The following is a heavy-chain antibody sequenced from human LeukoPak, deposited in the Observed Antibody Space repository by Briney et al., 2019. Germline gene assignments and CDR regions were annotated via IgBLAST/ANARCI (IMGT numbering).Heavy chain of an antibody. J-gene: IGHJ4*02. CDR1: GFTFSDYY. CDR2: ISSSGSTI. CDR3: VREYCGGDCYTDF. V-gene: IGHV3-11*04. D-gene: IGHD2-21*02. Sequence: GGSLRLSCAASGFTFSDYYMSWIRQAPGKGLEWVSYISSSGSTIYYADSVKGRFTISRDNAKNTLYLEMNSLRAEDTAVYYCVREYCGGDCYTDFWGQGTLVTVSS.